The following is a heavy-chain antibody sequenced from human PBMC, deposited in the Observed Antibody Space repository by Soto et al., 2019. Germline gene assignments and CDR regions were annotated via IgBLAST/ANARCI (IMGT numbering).Heavy chain of an antibody. CDR2: INPSGGST. CDR3: ARDRNIVGATTGTFDY. V-gene: IGHV1-46*01. D-gene: IGHD1-26*01. J-gene: IGHJ4*02. Sequence: QGLEWMGIINPSGGSTSYAQKFQGRVTMTRDTSTSTVYMELSSLRSEDTAVYYCARDRNIVGATTGTFDYWGQGTLVTVSS.